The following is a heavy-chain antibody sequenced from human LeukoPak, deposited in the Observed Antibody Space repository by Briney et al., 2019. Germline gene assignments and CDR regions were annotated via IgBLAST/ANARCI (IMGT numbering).Heavy chain of an antibody. CDR3: AGSDTTGYSPREWDYWYFDL. CDR2: IYYSGYT. V-gene: IGHV4-59*01. CDR1: GGSLSSYY. J-gene: IGHJ2*01. D-gene: IGHD3-9*01. Sequence: SETLSLTCTASGGSLSSYYWSWIRQPPGKGLEWIGYIYYSGYTNYNPSLKSRVTTSVDTSKNQFSLKLSSVTAADTAVYYCAGSDTTGYSPREWDYWYFDLWGRGTLVTVSS.